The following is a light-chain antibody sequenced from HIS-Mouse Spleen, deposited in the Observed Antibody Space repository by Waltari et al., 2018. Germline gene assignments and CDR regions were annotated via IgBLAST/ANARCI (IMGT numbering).Light chain of an antibody. J-gene: IGLJ1*01. CDR2: GNS. CDR3: QSYDSSLSAHYV. CDR1: RSNIGAGYD. Sequence: QSVLTQPPSVSGAPGQRVTLSCTGSRSNIGAGYDVQCYQQLPGTAPKLLIYGNSHRPSGVPDRSSGSKSGTSASLAITGLQAEDEADYYCQSYDSSLSAHYVFGTGTKVTVL. V-gene: IGLV1-40*01.